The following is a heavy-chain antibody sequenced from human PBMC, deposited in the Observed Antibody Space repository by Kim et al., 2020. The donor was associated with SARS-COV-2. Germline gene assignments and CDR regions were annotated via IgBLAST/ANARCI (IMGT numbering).Heavy chain of an antibody. Sequence: GGSLRLSCAASGFTFSSYAMTWVRQAPGKGLEWVSLIFGGGSSTYYADSVKGRFTISRDNSKNTLYLQMNSLRAEDTAVYYFAKTGSSSAYYPGYWGQGTLVTVSA. D-gene: IGHD3-22*01. CDR1: GFTFSSYA. CDR3: AKTGSSSAYYPGY. CDR2: IFGGGSST. J-gene: IGHJ4*02. V-gene: IGHV3-23*03.